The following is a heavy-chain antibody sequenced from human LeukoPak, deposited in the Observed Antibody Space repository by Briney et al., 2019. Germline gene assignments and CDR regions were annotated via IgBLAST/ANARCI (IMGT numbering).Heavy chain of an antibody. D-gene: IGHD3-3*01. CDR2: INPNSGGT. V-gene: IGHV1-2*02. Sequence: ASVKVSCKASGYTFTGYYMHWVRQAPGQGLEWMGWINPNSGGTNYAQKFQGRVTMTRDTSISTAYMELSRLRSDDTAVYYCARVGFLEWLFHAFDIWGQGTMVTVSS. CDR1: GYTFTGYY. J-gene: IGHJ3*02. CDR3: ARVGFLEWLFHAFDI.